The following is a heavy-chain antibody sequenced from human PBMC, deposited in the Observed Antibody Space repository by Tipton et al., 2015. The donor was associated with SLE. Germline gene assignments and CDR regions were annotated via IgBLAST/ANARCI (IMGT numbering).Heavy chain of an antibody. D-gene: IGHD3-10*01. Sequence: SLRLSCAASEFNFGNYWMHWVRQAPGKRLEWVAFIRYDETKEYYADSVNGRFIISRDTSKNTLYLQMNTLRPEDTGFYYCARDLRFYGSGSRYYFDHGGQGTSVTVPP. CDR3: ARDLRFYGSGSRYYFDH. CDR1: EFNFGNYW. CDR2: IRYDETKE. V-gene: IGHV3-30*02. J-gene: IGHJ4*02.